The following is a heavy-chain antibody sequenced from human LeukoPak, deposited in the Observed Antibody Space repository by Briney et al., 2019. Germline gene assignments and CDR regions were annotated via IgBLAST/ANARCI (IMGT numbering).Heavy chain of an antibody. V-gene: IGHV3-33*01. CDR2: VWYDGSNK. J-gene: IGHJ4*02. Sequence: GGSLRLSCAASGFTFSTYGMHWVRQAPGKGLEWVAAVWYDGSNKYYADSVKGRFTISRDNSKNTLYLQINSPRADDTAVYYCARIPWVGELLGGDYWGQGTLVTVSS. D-gene: IGHD3-10*01. CDR1: GFTFSTYG. CDR3: ARIPWVGELLGGDY.